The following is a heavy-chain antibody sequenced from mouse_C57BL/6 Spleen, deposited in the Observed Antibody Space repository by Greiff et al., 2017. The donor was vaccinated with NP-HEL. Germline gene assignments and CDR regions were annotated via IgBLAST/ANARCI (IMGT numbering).Heavy chain of an antibody. CDR3: ARKGDGSSLWDWYFDV. V-gene: IGHV1-64*01. CDR2: IHPNSGST. Sequence: QVQLQQPGAELVKPGASVKLSCKASGYTFTSYWMHWVKQRPGQGLEWIGMIHPNSGSTNYNEKFKSKATLTVDKSSSTAYMQLSSLTSEDSAVYYCARKGDGSSLWDWYFDVWGTGTTVTVSS. J-gene: IGHJ1*03. CDR1: GYTFTSYW. D-gene: IGHD1-1*01.